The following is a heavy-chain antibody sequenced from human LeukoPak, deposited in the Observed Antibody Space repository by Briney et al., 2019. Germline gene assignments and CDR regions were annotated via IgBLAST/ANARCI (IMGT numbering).Heavy chain of an antibody. V-gene: IGHV4-59*01. Sequence: SETLSLTCTVSGGSISSYYWSWIRQPPGKGLEWIGYTYYSGSTNYNPSLKSRVTISVDTSKNQFSLKLSSVTAADTAVYYCARDKGGYYPQPFDYWGQGTLVTVSS. CDR1: GGSISSYY. CDR3: ARDKGGYYPQPFDY. J-gene: IGHJ4*02. CDR2: TYYSGST. D-gene: IGHD3-3*01.